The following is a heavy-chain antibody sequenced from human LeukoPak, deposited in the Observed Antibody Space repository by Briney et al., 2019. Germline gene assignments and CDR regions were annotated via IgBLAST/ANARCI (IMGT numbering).Heavy chain of an antibody. Sequence: PSETLSLTCTVSGGSISSYYWSWIRQPPGKGLEWIGYIYYSGSTNYNPSLKSRVTISVDTSKNQFSLKLSSVTAADTAVYYCARVGRSSTSCYIDYWGQGTLVTVSS. CDR1: GGSISSYY. J-gene: IGHJ4*02. CDR3: ARVGRSSTSCYIDY. V-gene: IGHV4-59*01. CDR2: IYYSGST. D-gene: IGHD2-2*02.